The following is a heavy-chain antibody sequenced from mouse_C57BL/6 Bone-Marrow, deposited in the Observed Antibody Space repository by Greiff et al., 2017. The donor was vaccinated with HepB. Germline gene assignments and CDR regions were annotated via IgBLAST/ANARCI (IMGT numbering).Heavy chain of an antibody. D-gene: IGHD3-3*01. CDR3: ARLGGGLREFDY. Sequence: EVMLVESGGGLVKPGGSLKLSCAASGFTFSSYAMSWVRQTPEKRLEWVATISDGGSYTYYPDNVKGRFTISRDNAKNNLYLQMSHLKSEDTAIYYCARLGGGLREFDYWGQGTTLTVSS. V-gene: IGHV5-4*03. CDR2: ISDGGSYT. CDR1: GFTFSSYA. J-gene: IGHJ2*01.